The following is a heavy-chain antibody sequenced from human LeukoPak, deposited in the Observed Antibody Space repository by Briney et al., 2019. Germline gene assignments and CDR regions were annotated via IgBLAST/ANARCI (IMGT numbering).Heavy chain of an antibody. CDR2: ISGSGAST. CDR3: AKDRLGPKGGYYFDF. V-gene: IGHV3-23*01. D-gene: IGHD3-16*01. CDR1: GFTFSSYA. Sequence: GGSLRLSCAASGFTFSSYAMSWVRQAPGKGLEWVSTISGSGASTYYADSVKGRFTISRDNSKNTLYLQLSSLRAEDTAVYYCAKDRLGPKGGYYFDFWGQGTLVTVSS. J-gene: IGHJ4*02.